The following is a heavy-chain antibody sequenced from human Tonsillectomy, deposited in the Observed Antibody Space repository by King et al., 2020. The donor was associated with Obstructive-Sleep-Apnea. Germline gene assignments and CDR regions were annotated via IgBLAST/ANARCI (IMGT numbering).Heavy chain of an antibody. J-gene: IGHJ5*02. CDR2: IYYSGST. CDR3: AREAVIPAAIDWFDP. Sequence: QLQESGPGLVKPSQTLSLTCTVSGGSISSGGYYWSWIRQHPGKGLEWIGYIYYSGSTYYNPSLKSRVTISVDTSKNQFSLKLSSVTAADTAVYYCAREAVIPAAIDWFDPWGQGTLVTVSS. CDR1: GGSISSGGYY. D-gene: IGHD2-2*02. V-gene: IGHV4-31*03.